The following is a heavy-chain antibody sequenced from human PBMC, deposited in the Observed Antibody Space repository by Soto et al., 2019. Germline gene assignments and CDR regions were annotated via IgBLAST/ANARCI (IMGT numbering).Heavy chain of an antibody. Sequence: QVQLVQSGAEVKKPGSSVKVSCKASGGTFSSYTISWVRQAPGQGLEWMGRIIPILGIANYAQKFQGRVTITADKSTSTAYMELSSLRSEDTAVYYCARDEKDPFGANGTDYYYYGMDVWGQGTTVTVSS. D-gene: IGHD1-1*01. V-gene: IGHV1-69*08. CDR1: GGTFSSYT. J-gene: IGHJ6*02. CDR3: ARDEKDPFGANGTDYYYYGMDV. CDR2: IIPILGIA.